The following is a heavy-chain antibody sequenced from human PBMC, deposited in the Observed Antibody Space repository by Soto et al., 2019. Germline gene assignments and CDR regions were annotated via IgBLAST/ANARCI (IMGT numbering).Heavy chain of an antibody. CDR1: GFTFSSYG. Sequence: QVQLVESGGGVVQPGRSLRLSCAASGFTFSSYGMHWVRQAPGKGLEWVAGIWYDGSNTYYADSVKGRFTISRDNSKNTLYLQMNSRRAEDTAVYYCARASGVGAHSDYWGQGTLVTVSS. D-gene: IGHD1-26*01. CDR2: IWYDGSNT. CDR3: ARASGVGAHSDY. J-gene: IGHJ4*02. V-gene: IGHV3-33*01.